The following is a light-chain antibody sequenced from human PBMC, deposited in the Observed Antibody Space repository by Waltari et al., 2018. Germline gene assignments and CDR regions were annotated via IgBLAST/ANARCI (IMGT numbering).Light chain of an antibody. CDR2: KAS. Sequence: DIQMTQSPSTLSASVGDRVTITCRASQSISSWLAWYQQKPGKDPELLIYKASTLERGVSSRFSGSVSGTEFTLTITSLQPDDFATYYCQQYSGYWTFGQGTKVEIK. V-gene: IGKV1-5*03. CDR1: QSISSW. CDR3: QQYSGYWT. J-gene: IGKJ1*01.